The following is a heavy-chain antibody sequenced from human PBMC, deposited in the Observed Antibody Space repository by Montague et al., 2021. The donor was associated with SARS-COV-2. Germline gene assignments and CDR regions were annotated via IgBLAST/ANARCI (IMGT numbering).Heavy chain of an antibody. CDR3: ASAPRYSFGFWAY. J-gene: IGHJ4*02. D-gene: IGHD5-12*01. CDR1: GASSSNYY. CDR2: INHSVYT. Sequence: SETLSLTCAVYGASSSNYYWSWIRQSPGKGLEWVGEINHSVYTDYNPSLESRLTISLDSSKKQFSLKMTSVTAADTAIYYCASAPRYSFGFWAYWGQGTLVSVSS. V-gene: IGHV4-34*01.